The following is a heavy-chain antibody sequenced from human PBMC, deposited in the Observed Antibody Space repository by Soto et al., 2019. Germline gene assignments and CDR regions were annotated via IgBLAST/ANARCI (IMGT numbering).Heavy chain of an antibody. J-gene: IGHJ4*02. V-gene: IGHV4-34*01. D-gene: IGHD3-10*01. CDR2: INHSGST. CDR3: ARDQNGSGNYYTRYFDY. Sequence: SETLSLTCAIYGGSFSGYYWSWLRQPPGKGLEWIGEINHSGSTNYNPSLKSRVTISADTSKNQFSLKLSSVTAADTAVYYCARDQNGSGNYYTRYFDYWGQGTLVTVS. CDR1: GGSFSGYY.